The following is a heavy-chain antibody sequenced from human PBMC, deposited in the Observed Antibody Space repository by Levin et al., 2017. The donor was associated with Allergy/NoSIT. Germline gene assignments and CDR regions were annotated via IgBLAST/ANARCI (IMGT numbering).Heavy chain of an antibody. J-gene: IGHJ4*02. Sequence: ASVKVSCKASGYTFTGYYMHWVRQAPGQGLEWMGWINPNSGGTNYAQKFQGRVTMTRDTSISTAYMELSRLRSDDTAVYYCARKRSAAGTMGYWGQGTLVTVSS. D-gene: IGHD6-13*01. V-gene: IGHV1-2*02. CDR1: GYTFTGYY. CDR3: ARKRSAAGTMGY. CDR2: INPNSGGT.